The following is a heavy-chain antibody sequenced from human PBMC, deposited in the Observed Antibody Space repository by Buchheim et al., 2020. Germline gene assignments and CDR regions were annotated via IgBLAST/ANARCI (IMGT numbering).Heavy chain of an antibody. V-gene: IGHV3-33*01. Sequence: QVQLVESGGGVVQPGRSLRLSCAASGFTFSSYGMHWVRQASGKGLEWVAAISYDGSNKYYGDSVEGLFTISRDNSKNTLYLQLNSLRAEDTAVYYCARLRGSSWYMDVWGQGTT. CDR1: GFTFSSYG. D-gene: IGHD6-13*01. CDR2: ISYDGSNK. CDR3: ARLRGSSWYMDV. J-gene: IGHJ6*02.